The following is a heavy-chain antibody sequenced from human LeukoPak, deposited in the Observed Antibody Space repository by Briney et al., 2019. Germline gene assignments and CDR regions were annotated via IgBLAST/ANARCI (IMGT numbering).Heavy chain of an antibody. CDR3: ARVDGYNLDY. Sequence: SETLSLTCTVSGGSISSGGYYWSWIRQHPGKGLEWIGYIYYSGSTHYNPSLKSRVTISVDTSKNQFSLKLSSVTAADTAVYYCARVDGYNLDYWGQGTLVTVSS. D-gene: IGHD5-24*01. CDR1: GGSISSGGYY. J-gene: IGHJ4*02. V-gene: IGHV4-31*03. CDR2: IYYSGST.